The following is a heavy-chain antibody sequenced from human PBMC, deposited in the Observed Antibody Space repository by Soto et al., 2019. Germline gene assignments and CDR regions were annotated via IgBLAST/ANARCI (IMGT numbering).Heavy chain of an antibody. Sequence: SETLSLTCSVSGASISSFNWNWVRQPAGKGPEWGGRLTIARTINYNPSLKSRITMSMDTSKNQISLHLRSVTAADTAIYYCARDRGEYTSSWFWYFSHWGHGTLVTVSS. V-gene: IGHV4-4*07. CDR2: LTIARTI. CDR3: ARDRGEYTSSWFWYFSH. J-gene: IGHJ2*01. CDR1: GASISSFN. D-gene: IGHD6-13*01.